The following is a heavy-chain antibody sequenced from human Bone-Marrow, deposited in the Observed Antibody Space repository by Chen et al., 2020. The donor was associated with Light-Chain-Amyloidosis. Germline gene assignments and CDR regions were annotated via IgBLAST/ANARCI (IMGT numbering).Heavy chain of an antibody. CDR3: ARRRDGYNFDY. V-gene: IGHV5-51*01. CDR2: IYPDDPDA. Sequence: EVQLEQSGPAVTNPGESLKISCKGSGYTFPNYWIGWVRQMPGKGLEWMGVIYPDDPDARYSPSFEGQVTISADKSITSAYLQWRSLKASDTAMYYCARRRDGYNFDYWGQGTLVTVSS. D-gene: IGHD5-12*01. J-gene: IGHJ4*02. CDR1: GYTFPNYW.